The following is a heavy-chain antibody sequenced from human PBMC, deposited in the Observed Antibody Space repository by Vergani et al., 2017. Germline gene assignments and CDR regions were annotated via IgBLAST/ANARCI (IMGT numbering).Heavy chain of an antibody. CDR1: GSTVSGNY. Sequence: ELQLVESGGGLVQPGGSLRLSCAASGSTVSGNYMTWVRQAPGKGLEWVSHIYSGDETYYADSVKGRVTISRDNAKSSLSLQMNSLRAEDTAVYYCARGDSSSSEGDYFDYWGQGTLVTVSS. D-gene: IGHD6-6*01. J-gene: IGHJ4*02. V-gene: IGHV3-66*01. CDR3: ARGDSSSSEGDYFDY. CDR2: IYSGDET.